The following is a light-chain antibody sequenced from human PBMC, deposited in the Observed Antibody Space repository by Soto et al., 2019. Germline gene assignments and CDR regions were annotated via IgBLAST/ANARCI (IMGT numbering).Light chain of an antibody. Sequence: DLQMTQSPSSLSASVGDRVTITCRASQSISSYLNWYQQKPGKAPKLLIYAASSLQSGVPSRFSGSGSGTDFTLTISSLQPEDFATYYCQQRTFGQGTRLEIK. CDR2: AAS. V-gene: IGKV1-39*01. CDR3: QQRT. CDR1: QSISSY. J-gene: IGKJ5*01.